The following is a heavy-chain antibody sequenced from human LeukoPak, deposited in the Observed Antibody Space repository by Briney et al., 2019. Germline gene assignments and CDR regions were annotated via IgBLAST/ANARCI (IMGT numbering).Heavy chain of an antibody. V-gene: IGHV4-31*03. J-gene: IGHJ3*02. Sequence: SEFLSLTRTVSGCPISSSWFYWIWIRQHPGKGLEWIGYIYYSGSTYYNPSLKSRVTISVDTSKNQFSLKLSSVTAADTAVYYCARGVVGGTYDAFDIWGQGTTVTVSS. CDR2: IYYSGST. CDR1: GCPISSSWFY. CDR3: ARGVVGGTYDAFDI. D-gene: IGHD1-26*01.